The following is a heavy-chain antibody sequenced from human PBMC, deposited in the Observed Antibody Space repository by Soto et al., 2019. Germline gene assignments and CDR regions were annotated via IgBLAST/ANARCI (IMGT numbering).Heavy chain of an antibody. CDR3: AKGRSYYYYYGVDV. CDR1: GFTFRSCA. J-gene: IGHJ6*02. V-gene: IGHV3-23*01. CDR2: IIDSGAST. Sequence: GGSLRLSCAASGFTFRSCAMGWVRQAPGKGLEWVSDIIDSGASTYYADSVKGRFTISRDNYKSTLYLQMNSLRAEDTALYYCAKGRSYYYYYGVDVWGQRTTVTV.